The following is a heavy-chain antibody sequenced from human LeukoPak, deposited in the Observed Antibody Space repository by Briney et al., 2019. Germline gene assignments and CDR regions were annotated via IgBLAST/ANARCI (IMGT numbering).Heavy chain of an antibody. CDR3: ARVTNYYYDSSGSDY. Sequence: ASVKVSCKASGYTFTSYDINWVRQAIGQGLEWMGWMNPNSGNTGYAQKFQGRVTMTRNTSISTAYMELSSLRSEDTAVYYCARVTNYYYDSSGSDYWGQGTLVTVSS. D-gene: IGHD3-22*01. J-gene: IGHJ4*02. CDR1: GYTFTSYD. V-gene: IGHV1-8*01. CDR2: MNPNSGNT.